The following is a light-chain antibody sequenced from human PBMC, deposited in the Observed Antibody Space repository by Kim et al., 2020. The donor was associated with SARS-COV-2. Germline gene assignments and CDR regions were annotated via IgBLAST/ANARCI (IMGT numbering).Light chain of an antibody. V-gene: IGLV1-44*01. Sequence: QTVTIACSGSRSNIGSNAVNWYQQLPGTPPKLRIYNNDQRPSGVPDRFSGFKSGTSASLAISGLRSDDDSDYYCAVWDDSLNGWVFGGGTQLTVL. CDR1: RSNIGSNA. J-gene: IGLJ3*02. CDR3: AVWDDSLNGWV. CDR2: NND.